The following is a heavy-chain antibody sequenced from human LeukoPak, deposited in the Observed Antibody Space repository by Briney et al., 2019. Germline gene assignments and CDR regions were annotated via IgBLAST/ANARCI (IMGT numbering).Heavy chain of an antibody. Sequence: SVKVSCKASGYTFTEFFVHWVRQAPGHGLEWMGMIIPIFGIANYAQKFQGRVTITADKSTSTAYMELSSLRSEDSAVYYCARAYSSSSPDYWGQGTLVTVSS. J-gene: IGHJ4*02. CDR1: GYTFTEFF. CDR3: ARAYSSSSPDY. V-gene: IGHV1-69*04. D-gene: IGHD6-6*01. CDR2: IIPIFGIA.